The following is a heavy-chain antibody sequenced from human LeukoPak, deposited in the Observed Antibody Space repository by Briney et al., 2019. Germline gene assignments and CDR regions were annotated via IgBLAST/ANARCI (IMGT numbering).Heavy chain of an antibody. CDR3: ATSGYNSSWSFDH. CDR1: GYTFTDYY. CDR2: VDPEDGET. V-gene: IGHV1-69-2*01. Sequence: ASVKISCKASGYTFTDYYIHWVQQAPGKGLEWMGRVDPEDGETMYAEKFRGRVTITADTSIDTAYMELNSLRSDDTATYYCATSGYNSSWSFDHWGQGTLVTVSS. J-gene: IGHJ4*02. D-gene: IGHD6-13*01.